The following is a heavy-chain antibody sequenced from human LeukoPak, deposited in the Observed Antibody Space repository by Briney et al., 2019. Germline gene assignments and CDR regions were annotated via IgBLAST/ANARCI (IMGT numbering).Heavy chain of an antibody. J-gene: IGHJ6*02. CDR1: GFTFSSYS. V-gene: IGHV3-48*02. Sequence: GGSLRLSCAASGFTFSSYSMNWVRQAPGKGLEWVSHITASGTAMFYADSVKGRFTISRDNAKNSLYLQMNSLRDEDTAVYYCARILDYYYGMDVWGQGTTVTVSS. CDR2: ITASGTAM. CDR3: ARILDYYYGMDV.